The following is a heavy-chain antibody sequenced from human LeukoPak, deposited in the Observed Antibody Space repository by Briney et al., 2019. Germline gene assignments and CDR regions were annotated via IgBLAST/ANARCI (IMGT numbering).Heavy chain of an antibody. D-gene: IGHD5-24*01. CDR2: IKEDGSQI. Sequence: RAGGSLRLSCVASGFTFRDYWMTWVRQAPGKGLEWVANIKEDGSQINHVDSVKGRFTISRDNAKNSLYLQMNSLRAEDTAVYYCARGEMASSPAPFDYWGQGTLVTVSS. CDR3: ARGEMASSPAPFDY. CDR1: GFTFRDYW. V-gene: IGHV3-7*01. J-gene: IGHJ4*02.